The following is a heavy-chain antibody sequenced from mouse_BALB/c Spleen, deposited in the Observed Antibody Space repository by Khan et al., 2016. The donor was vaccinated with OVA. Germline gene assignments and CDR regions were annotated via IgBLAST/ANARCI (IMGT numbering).Heavy chain of an antibody. D-gene: IGHD1-3*01. CDR3: ARHNFGPFAY. Sequence: EVELVESGGGLVKPGGSLKLSCAASGFTFSSYAVSWVRQTPEKRLELVATINSDGAYTYYPDSVKGRFTISRDNAMNTLYLQMSSLRSEDTAMYYCARHNFGPFAYWGQGTLVTVSA. CDR1: GFTFSSYA. CDR2: INSDGAYT. J-gene: IGHJ3*01. V-gene: IGHV5-9-3*01.